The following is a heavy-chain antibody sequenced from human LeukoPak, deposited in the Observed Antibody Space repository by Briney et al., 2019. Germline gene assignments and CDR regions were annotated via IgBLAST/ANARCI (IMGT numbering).Heavy chain of an antibody. V-gene: IGHV3-21*04. J-gene: IGHJ4*02. CDR1: GFTFSSYS. Sequence: GGSLRLSCAASGFTFSSYSMNWVRQAPGKGLEWVSSISSSSSYIYYADSVKGRFTISRDNSKNSLYLQMNSLRTEDTALYYCAKGFGELGYDYWGQGTLVTVSS. D-gene: IGHD3-10*01. CDR2: ISSSSSYI. CDR3: AKGFGELGYDY.